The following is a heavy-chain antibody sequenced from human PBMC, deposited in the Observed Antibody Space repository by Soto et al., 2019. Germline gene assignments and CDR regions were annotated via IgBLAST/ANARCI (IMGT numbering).Heavy chain of an antibody. Sequence: PSETLSLTCTVSGGYISSYYWSWIRQNPGKGLEWIGYIYYSGSTNYNPSLKSRVTISVDTSKNQFSLKLSSVTAADTAVYYCARDLVGYSGYDFGYWGQGTLVTVSS. V-gene: IGHV4-59*01. D-gene: IGHD5-12*01. CDR3: ARDLVGYSGYDFGY. CDR2: IYYSGST. J-gene: IGHJ4*02. CDR1: GGYISSYY.